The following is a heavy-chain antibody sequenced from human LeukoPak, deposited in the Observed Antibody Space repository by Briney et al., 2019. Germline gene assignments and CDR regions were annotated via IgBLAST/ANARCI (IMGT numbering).Heavy chain of an antibody. V-gene: IGHV1-8*01. J-gene: IGHJ6*02. CDR1: GYTFTSYD. D-gene: IGHD6-6*01. CDR3: ARVREYSSSHKGYYYYYYGMDV. Sequence: ASVKVSCKASGYTFTSYDINWVRQATGQGLEWMGWMNPNSGNTGYAQKFQGRVTMTRNTSISTAYMELSSLRSEDTAVCYCARVREYSSSHKGYYYYYYGMDVWGQGTTVTVSS. CDR2: MNPNSGNT.